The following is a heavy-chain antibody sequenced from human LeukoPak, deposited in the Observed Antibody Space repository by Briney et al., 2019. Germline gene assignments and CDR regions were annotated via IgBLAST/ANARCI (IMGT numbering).Heavy chain of an antibody. CDR2: IGTASDT. J-gene: IGHJ4*02. D-gene: IGHD4-23*01. CDR3: ARGSYGGNSDFDY. CDR1: GFTFSSYD. Sequence: GGSLRLSCAASGFTFSSYDMHWVRQATGKGLEWVSAIGTASDTYYPGSVKGRFTISRENAKNSLYLQMNSLRAEDTAVYYCARGSYGGNSDFDYWGQGTLVTVSS. V-gene: IGHV3-13*01.